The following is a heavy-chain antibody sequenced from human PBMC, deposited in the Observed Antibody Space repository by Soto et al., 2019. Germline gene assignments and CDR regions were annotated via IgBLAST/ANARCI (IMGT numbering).Heavy chain of an antibody. CDR3: ARVYYDYIWGSYPLVY. J-gene: IGHJ4*02. V-gene: IGHV3-7*01. D-gene: IGHD3-16*02. Sequence: EVQLVESGGGLVQPGGSLRLSCAASGFTFSSHWMSWVRQAPGKGLEWLASIKQDGSEKHYVDSGKGRFTISRDNAKNTLKLQINSLRVEDTAVYYSARVYYDYIWGSYPLVYWGQGTLVTVSS. CDR1: GFTFSSHW. CDR2: IKQDGSEK.